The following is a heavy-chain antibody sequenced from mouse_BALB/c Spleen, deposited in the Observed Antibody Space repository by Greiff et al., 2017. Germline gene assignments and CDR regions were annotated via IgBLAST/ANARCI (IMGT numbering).Heavy chain of an antibody. CDR3: AKSITRFDY. V-gene: IGHV5-6-5*01. CDR1: GFTFSSYA. D-gene: IGHD1-2*01. CDR2: ISSGGST. Sequence: EVMLVESGGGLVKPGGSLKLSCAASGFTFSSYAMSWVRQTPEKRLEWVASISSGGSTYYPDSVKGRFTISRDNDRNILYLQMSSLRSEDTAMYYCAKSITRFDYWGQGTTVTVSS. J-gene: IGHJ2*01.